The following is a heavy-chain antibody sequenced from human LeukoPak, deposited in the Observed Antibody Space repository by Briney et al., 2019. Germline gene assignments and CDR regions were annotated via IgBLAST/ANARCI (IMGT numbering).Heavy chain of an antibody. CDR1: GCTISSYY. CDR3: ARVFSSSGPNNFGN. Sequence: SETLSLTCTVSGCTISSYYWSWIRQPPGKGLEWIGYIYYSGSTNYNPSRKSRVTISVGTSKTQFSRKLSSVTAADTALYYCARVFSSSGPNNFGNWGHETPGTVSS. V-gene: IGHV4-59*01. J-gene: IGHJ4*03. CDR2: IYYSGST. D-gene: IGHD6-19*01.